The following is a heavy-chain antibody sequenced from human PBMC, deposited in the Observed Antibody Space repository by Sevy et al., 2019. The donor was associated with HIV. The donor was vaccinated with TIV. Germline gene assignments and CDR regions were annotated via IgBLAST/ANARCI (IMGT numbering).Heavy chain of an antibody. CDR1: GFTFSGYW. D-gene: IGHD2-15*01. Sequence: GGSLRLSCAASGFTFSGYWMSWVRQAPGKGLQWVANIKQDGSKNDFVDSVKGRFTISRDNPKNSLYLQMNSLRAEDTAVYYCAREGAGGFDYWGLGTLVTVSS. CDR2: IKQDGSKN. V-gene: IGHV3-7*01. CDR3: AREGAGGFDY. J-gene: IGHJ4*02.